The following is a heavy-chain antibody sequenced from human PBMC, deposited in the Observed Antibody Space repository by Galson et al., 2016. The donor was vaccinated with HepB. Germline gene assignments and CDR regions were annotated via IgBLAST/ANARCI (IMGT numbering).Heavy chain of an antibody. CDR1: GFTFTDYF. CDR3: ARSISVRGNLYSDF. J-gene: IGHJ4*02. V-gene: IGHV1-2*06. Sequence: SVKVSCKASGFTFTDYFIHWVRQAPGQGLEWMGRINPSSVDTNYAQNFQGRVTLTRDTSISTAYMELTSLTSDDTAVYYCARSISVRGNLYSDFWGQGTLVTVSS. D-gene: IGHD3-9*01. CDR2: INPSSVDT.